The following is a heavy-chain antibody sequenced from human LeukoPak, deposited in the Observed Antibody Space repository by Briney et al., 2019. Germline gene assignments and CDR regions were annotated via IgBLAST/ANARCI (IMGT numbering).Heavy chain of an antibody. CDR3: ASATRYCIRTSCSAGWYFDL. J-gene: IGHJ2*01. V-gene: IGHV4-4*07. D-gene: IGHD2-2*01. CDR2: IYTSGSP. CDR1: GVSLTSYY. Sequence: PSETLSLTCTVSGVSLTSYYWTWIRQPAGRGLEWIGRIYTSGSPNYNPSLRSRVSMSVDTSKTQFSLKLSSVTAADTAVSYCASATRYCIRTSCSAGWYFDLWGRGTLVTVSS.